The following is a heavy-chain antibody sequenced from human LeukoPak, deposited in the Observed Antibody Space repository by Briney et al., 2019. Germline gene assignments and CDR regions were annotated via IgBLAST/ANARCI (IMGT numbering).Heavy chain of an antibody. CDR1: GGSISSHY. CDR3: AREKSPYYDFWSGYHRGWFDP. J-gene: IGHJ5*02. Sequence: SETLSLTCTVSGGSISSHYWSWIRQPPGKGLEWIGYIYYSGSTNYNPSLKSRVTISVDTSKNQFSLKLSSVTAADTAVYYCAREKSPYYDFWSGYHRGWFDPWGQGTLVTVSS. V-gene: IGHV4-59*11. CDR2: IYYSGST. D-gene: IGHD3-3*01.